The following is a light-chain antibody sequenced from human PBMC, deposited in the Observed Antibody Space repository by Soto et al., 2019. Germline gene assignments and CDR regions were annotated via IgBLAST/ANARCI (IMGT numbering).Light chain of an antibody. CDR3: QSYDGGLGVSKI. V-gene: IGLV1-40*01. CDR2: GNN. J-gene: IGLJ2*01. Sequence: QSVLTQPPSVSGAPGQRLTISCTGSTSNIGAGYDVHWYQQFPGTAPKLLIYGNNNRPSGVPDRFSGSRSGTSASLAITGLQPEDEADYYCQSYDGGLGVSKIFGGGTKLTVL. CDR1: TSNIGAGYD.